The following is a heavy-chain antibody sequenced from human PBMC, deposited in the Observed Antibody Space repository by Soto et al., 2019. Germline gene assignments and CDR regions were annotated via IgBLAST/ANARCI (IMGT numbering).Heavy chain of an antibody. V-gene: IGHV3-30*18. Sequence: PGGSLRLSCAASGFTLSNFGMHWVRQAPGKGLEWVALISYDGSHTYYADSVKGRFTISRDNSKNTLFLQMNSLRPEDTAVFYRAKDMGTWIQFSKIDQWGQGTLVTVSS. CDR2: ISYDGSHT. J-gene: IGHJ5*02. D-gene: IGHD5-18*01. CDR1: GFTLSNFG. CDR3: AKDMGTWIQFSKIDQ.